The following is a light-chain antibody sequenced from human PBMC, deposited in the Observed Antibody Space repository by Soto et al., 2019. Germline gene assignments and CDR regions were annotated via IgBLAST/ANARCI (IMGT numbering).Light chain of an antibody. J-gene: IGKJ1*01. CDR2: GAS. CDR3: QQYGSTPQT. CDR1: ESVSNNY. V-gene: IGKV3-20*01. Sequence: EIVLTQSPGTLSLSPGERATLSCRASESVSNNYLAWYQRTPGQAPRLLIYGASYRAPDIPYRFRCSGSGTGFTITIARLEAEDLAVYICQQYGSTPQTFGLGTKVEI.